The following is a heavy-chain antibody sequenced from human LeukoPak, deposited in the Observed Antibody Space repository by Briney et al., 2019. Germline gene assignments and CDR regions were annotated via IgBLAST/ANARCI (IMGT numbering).Heavy chain of an antibody. D-gene: IGHD5-18*01. CDR1: GGSFSGYY. Sequence: PSETLSLTCAVYGGSFSGYYWSWIRQPPGKGLEWIGEINHSGSTYYNPSLKSRVTISVDTSKNQFSLKLSSVTAADTAVYYCARDLLDTAMVTFDYWGQGTLVTVSS. V-gene: IGHV4-34*01. CDR3: ARDLLDTAMVTFDY. CDR2: INHSGST. J-gene: IGHJ4*02.